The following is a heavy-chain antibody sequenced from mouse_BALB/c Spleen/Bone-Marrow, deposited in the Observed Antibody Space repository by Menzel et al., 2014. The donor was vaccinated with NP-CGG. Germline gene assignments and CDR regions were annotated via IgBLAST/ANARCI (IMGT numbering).Heavy chain of an antibody. CDR3: ARGDGNYGGAMDY. Sequence: EVQVVESGPGLVKPSQSLSLTCSVTGYSITSGYYWNWIRQFPGNKLEWMGYISYDGSNNYNPSLKNRISVTRDTSKNQFFLKLNSVTTEDTATYYCARGDGNYGGAMDYWGQGTSVTVSS. CDR2: ISYDGSN. V-gene: IGHV3-6*02. D-gene: IGHD2-1*01. J-gene: IGHJ4*01. CDR1: GYSITSGYY.